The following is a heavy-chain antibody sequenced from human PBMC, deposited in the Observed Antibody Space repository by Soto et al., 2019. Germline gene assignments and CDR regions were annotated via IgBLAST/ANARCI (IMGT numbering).Heavy chain of an antibody. CDR3: GRRVAALDY. Sequence: QVQLQESGPGLVKPSETLSLTCTVSGGSISSYYWSWIRQPPGKGLEWIGYIYYSGSTNYNPSLKRRVTISVDPYKYQFSLKRSSATAADTAVYYCGRRVAALDYWGQRTLVTVSS. CDR2: IYYSGST. J-gene: IGHJ4*02. V-gene: IGHV4-59*01. CDR1: GGSISSYY. D-gene: IGHD2-15*01.